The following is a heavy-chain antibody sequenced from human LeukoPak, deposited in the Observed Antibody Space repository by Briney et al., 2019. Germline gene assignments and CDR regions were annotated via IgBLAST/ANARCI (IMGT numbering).Heavy chain of an antibody. J-gene: IGHJ4*02. CDR3: AKDLSWWAAADY. D-gene: IGHD2-15*01. V-gene: IGHV3-23*01. CDR2: VGSDEKT. Sequence: GSLRLSCAASGFTLSRNAMSWVRQAPGRGLEWVSGVGSDEKTHYTDSVRGRFTIFRDNSKNTLYLQMNSLRVEDTAIYYCAKDLSWWAAADYWGQGALVTVAS. CDR1: GFTLSRNA.